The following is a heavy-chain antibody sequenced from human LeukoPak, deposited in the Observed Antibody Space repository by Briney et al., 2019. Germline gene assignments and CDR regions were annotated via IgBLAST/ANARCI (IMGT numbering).Heavy chain of an antibody. D-gene: IGHD6-19*01. V-gene: IGHV4-39*01. J-gene: IGHJ6*03. CDR2: IYYSGDT. CDR3: ARHQWHYYYYMGV. Sequence: SETLSLTCTVSGGPISSSSYYWGWIRQPPGKGLKWIGSIYYSGDTYYNPSLKSRRVTTSVDTSKNQFSLRLSSVTAADTAVYYCARHQWHYYYYMGVWGKGSTVTVSS. CDR1: GGPISSSSYY.